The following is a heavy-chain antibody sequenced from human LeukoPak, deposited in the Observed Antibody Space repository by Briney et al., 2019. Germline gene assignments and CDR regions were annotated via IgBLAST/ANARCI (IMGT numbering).Heavy chain of an antibody. CDR2: IIPIFGTA. J-gene: IGHJ4*02. CDR1: GYTFTSYG. Sequence: SVKVSCKASGYTFTSYGISWVRQAPGQGLEWMGGIIPIFGTANYAQKFQGRVTITADKSTSTAYMELSSLRSEDTAVYYCARDPLNNSGYDVIDYWGQGTLVTVSS. V-gene: IGHV1-69*06. D-gene: IGHD5-12*01. CDR3: ARDPLNNSGYDVIDY.